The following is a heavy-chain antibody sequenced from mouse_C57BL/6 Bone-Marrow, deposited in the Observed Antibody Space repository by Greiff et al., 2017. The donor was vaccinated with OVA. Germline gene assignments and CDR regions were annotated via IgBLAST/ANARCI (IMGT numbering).Heavy chain of an antibody. CDR2: IDPSDSYT. CDR3: AREENYTVVATDYAMDY. V-gene: IGHV1-69*01. Sequence: VQLQQPGAELVMPGASVKLSCKASGYTFTSYWMHWVKQRPGQGLEWIGEIDPSDSYTNYNQKFKGKSTLTVDKSSSTAYMQLSSLTSEDSAVYYCAREENYTVVATDYAMDYWGQGTSVTVSS. J-gene: IGHJ4*01. D-gene: IGHD1-1*01. CDR1: GYTFTSYW.